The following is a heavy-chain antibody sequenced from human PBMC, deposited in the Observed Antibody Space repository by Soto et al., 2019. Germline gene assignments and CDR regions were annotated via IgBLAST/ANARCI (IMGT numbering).Heavy chain of an antibody. V-gene: IGHV1-2*04. J-gene: IGHJ5*02. Sequence: ASVKVSCKASGYTFTGYYMHWVRQAPGQGLEWMGWINPNSGGTNYAQKFQGWVTMTRDESMSTAYMELSSLRSDDTAVYYCARERPGVKVWFDPWGQGTLVTGSS. CDR1: GYTFTGYY. D-gene: IGHD7-27*01. CDR2: INPNSGGT. CDR3: ARERPGVKVWFDP.